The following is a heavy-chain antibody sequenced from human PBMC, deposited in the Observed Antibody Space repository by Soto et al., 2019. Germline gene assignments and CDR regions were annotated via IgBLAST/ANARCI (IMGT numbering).Heavy chain of an antibody. CDR2: IYYSGST. Sequence: PSETLSLTYTVSGGSVSSGSYYWSWIRQPPGKGLEWIGYIYYSGSTNYNPSLKSRVTISVDTSKNQFSLKLSSVTAADTAVYYCARVKGRGVVDIVATIKNPYYGMDVWGQGTTVTVSS. V-gene: IGHV4-61*01. CDR1: GGSVSSGSYY. D-gene: IGHD5-12*01. CDR3: ARVKGRGVVDIVATIKNPYYGMDV. J-gene: IGHJ6*02.